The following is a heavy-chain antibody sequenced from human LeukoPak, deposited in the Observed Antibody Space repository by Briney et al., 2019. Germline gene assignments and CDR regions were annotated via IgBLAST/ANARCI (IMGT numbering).Heavy chain of an antibody. V-gene: IGHV3-73*01. J-gene: IGHJ4*02. CDR3: TRLYLSYDFWSGYYSGADY. CDR1: GFTFSGSA. Sequence: GGSLRLSCAASGFTFSGSAMNWVRQASGKGLEWVGRIRSKANSYATAYAASVKGRLTISRDDSKNTAYLQMNSLKTEDTAVYYCTRLYLSYDFWSGYYSGADYWGQGTLVTVSS. D-gene: IGHD3-3*01. CDR2: IRSKANSYAT.